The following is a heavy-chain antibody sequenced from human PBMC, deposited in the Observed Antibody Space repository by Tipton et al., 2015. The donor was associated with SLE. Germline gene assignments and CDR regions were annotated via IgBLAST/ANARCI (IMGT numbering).Heavy chain of an antibody. CDR3: ACGISRFDP. V-gene: IGHV4-61*09. J-gene: IGHJ5*02. CDR1: GGSISSGSYY. Sequence: TLSLTCTVSGGSISSGSYYWSWIRQPAGKGLEWIGHIYTSGSTNYNPSLTSRVTISVDTSKNQFSLKLSSVTAADTAVYYCACGISRFDPWGQGTLVTVSS. CDR2: IYTSGST. D-gene: IGHD3-3*02.